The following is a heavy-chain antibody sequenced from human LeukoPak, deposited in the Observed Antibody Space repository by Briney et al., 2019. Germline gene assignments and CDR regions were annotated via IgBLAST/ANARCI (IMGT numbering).Heavy chain of an antibody. CDR2: INHSGST. CDR3: ARHSVLRYLVYRDY. CDR1: GGSFSGYY. V-gene: IGHV4-34*01. Sequence: SETLSLTCAVYGGSFSGYYWSWIRQPPGKGLEWIGEINHSGSTNYNPSLKSRVTISVDTSKNQFSLKLSSVTAADTAVYYCARHSVLRYLVYRDYWGQGTLVTVSS. J-gene: IGHJ4*02. D-gene: IGHD3-9*01.